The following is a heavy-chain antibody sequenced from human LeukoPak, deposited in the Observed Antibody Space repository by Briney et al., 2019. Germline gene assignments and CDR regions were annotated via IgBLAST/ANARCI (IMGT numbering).Heavy chain of an antibody. Sequence: GGSLRLSCAASGFTVRDSYMSWVRQAPGKRLEWVSFIYVSETTFYAASVKGRFTISRDNSKNTVYIQMNSLRAEDTALYYCARVTYSSSSISLDGFDIWGQGTMVTVSS. V-gene: IGHV3-53*01. CDR2: IYVSETT. D-gene: IGHD6-6*01. CDR3: ARVTYSSSSISLDGFDI. J-gene: IGHJ3*02. CDR1: GFTVRDSY.